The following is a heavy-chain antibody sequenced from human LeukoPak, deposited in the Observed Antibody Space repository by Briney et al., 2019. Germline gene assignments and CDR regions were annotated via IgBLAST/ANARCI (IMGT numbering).Heavy chain of an antibody. V-gene: IGHV1-2*06. CDR3: ARGRLVYVELGLRFDY. CDR1: GYTFTGYY. Sequence: ASVKVSCKASGYTFTGYYMHWVRQAPGQGLEWMGRINPNSGGTNYAQKFQGRVTMTRDTSTSTAYMELSRLRSDDTAVYYCARGRLVYVELGLRFDYWGQGTLVTVPS. J-gene: IGHJ4*02. D-gene: IGHD1-7*01. CDR2: INPNSGGT.